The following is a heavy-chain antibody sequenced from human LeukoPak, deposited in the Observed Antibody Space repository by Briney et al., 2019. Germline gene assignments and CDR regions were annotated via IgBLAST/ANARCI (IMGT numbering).Heavy chain of an antibody. J-gene: IGHJ4*02. V-gene: IGHV3-23*01. Sequence: GGSLRLSCAASGFTFSNYAMSWVRQAPGKGLEWVSTISGYGGSTHYADSVKGRFTISRDNSKNTLYLQMNSLRAEDTAVYYCAKDQTTRLSSRWFLYFDYWGQGTPVTVSS. CDR1: GFTFSNYA. D-gene: IGHD6-13*01. CDR2: ISGYGGST. CDR3: AKDQTTRLSSRWFLYFDY.